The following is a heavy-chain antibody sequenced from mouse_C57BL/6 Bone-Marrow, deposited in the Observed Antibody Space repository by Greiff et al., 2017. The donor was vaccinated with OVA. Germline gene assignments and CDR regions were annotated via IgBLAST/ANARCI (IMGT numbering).Heavy chain of an antibody. D-gene: IGHD1-1*01. CDR3: ARGYYYGSNDY. V-gene: IGHV1-19*01. CDR1: GYTFTDYY. J-gene: IGHJ2*01. CDR2: INPYNGGT. Sequence: EVQLQQSGPVLVKPGASVKMSCKASGYTFTDYYMNWVKQSHGKSLEWIGVINPYNGGTSYNQKFKGKATLTVDKSSSTAYMELNSLTSEDSAVYYCARGYYYGSNDYWGQGTTLTVSS.